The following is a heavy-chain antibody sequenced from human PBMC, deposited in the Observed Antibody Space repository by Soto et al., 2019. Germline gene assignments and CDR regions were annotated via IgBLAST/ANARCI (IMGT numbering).Heavy chain of an antibody. V-gene: IGHV3-30*18. Sequence: LRLSCAASGFTFSSYGMHWVRQAPGKGLEWVAVISYDGSNKYYADSVKGRFTISRDNSKNTQYLQMNSLRAEDTAVYYCAKDRPWFDPWGQGTLVTVSS. CDR3: AKDRPWFDP. CDR2: ISYDGSNK. J-gene: IGHJ5*02. CDR1: GFTFSSYG.